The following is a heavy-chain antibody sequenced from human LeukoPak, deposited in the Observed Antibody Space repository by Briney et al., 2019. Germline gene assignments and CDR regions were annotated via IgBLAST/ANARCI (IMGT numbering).Heavy chain of an antibody. CDR1: GFTFSSYA. V-gene: IGHV3-23*01. Sequence: PGGSLRLSCAASGFTFSSYAMSWVRQAPGKGLEWVSSISGSGDRTYYADSVNGRFTISRDNSKNTLYLQMNSLRAEDTAIYYCAKGGPYSSSWGGKFDHWGQGTLVTVSS. D-gene: IGHD6-13*01. CDR2: ISGSGDRT. J-gene: IGHJ4*02. CDR3: AKGGPYSSSWGGKFDH.